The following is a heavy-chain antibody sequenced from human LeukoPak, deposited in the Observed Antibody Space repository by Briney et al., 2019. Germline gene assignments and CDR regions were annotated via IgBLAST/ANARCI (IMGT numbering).Heavy chain of an antibody. CDR3: ARGPSYKRITMVWGVMRSLYYYMDV. CDR1: GYTFTSYA. D-gene: IGHD3-10*01. Sequence: GASVKVSCKASGYTFTSYAMNWVRQATGQGLEWMGWMNPNSGNTGYAQKFQGRVTMTRNTSISTAYMELSSLRSEDTAVYYCARGPSYKRITMVWGVMRSLYYYMDVWGKGTTVTISS. CDR2: MNPNSGNT. J-gene: IGHJ6*03. V-gene: IGHV1-8*02.